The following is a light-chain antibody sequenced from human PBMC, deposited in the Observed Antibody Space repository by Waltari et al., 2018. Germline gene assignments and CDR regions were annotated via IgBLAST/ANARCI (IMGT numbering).Light chain of an antibody. CDR1: SSDVGGYNY. J-gene: IGLJ2*01. V-gene: IGLV2-8*01. CDR3: TSYGGSNNFVI. CDR2: EVT. Sequence: QSALTQPPSASGSPGQSVTISCTGTSSDVGGYNYVSWYQQYPDKAPKLIIYEVTKRPSGVPGRFSDSKSGNTASLTVSGLQAEDEAYYYCTSYGGSNNFVIFGGGTKLTVL.